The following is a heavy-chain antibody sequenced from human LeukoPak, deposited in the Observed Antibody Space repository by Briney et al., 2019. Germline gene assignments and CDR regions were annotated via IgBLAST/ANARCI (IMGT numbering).Heavy chain of an antibody. D-gene: IGHD1-26*01. Sequence: SETLSLTCTVSGGSMSSYYWSWIRQPPGKGLEWIGYIFYSGSTNYNPSLKSRVTLSVDTSKNQFSLKLGSVTAADTAVYYCARQPYMLGAYYFDYWGQGTLVTVSS. CDR1: GGSMSSYY. CDR2: IFYSGST. CDR3: ARQPYMLGAYYFDY. V-gene: IGHV4-59*08. J-gene: IGHJ4*02.